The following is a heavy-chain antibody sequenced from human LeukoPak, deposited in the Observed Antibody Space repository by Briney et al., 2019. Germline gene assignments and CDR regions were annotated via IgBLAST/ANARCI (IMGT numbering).Heavy chain of an antibody. Sequence: ASXKVSCKASGYTFTSYDINWVRQATGQGLEWMGWMDPNSGNTGYAQKFQGRVTITRNTSISTAYMELSSLRSEDTAVYYCAREDDGDWFFDYWGQGTLVTVSS. CDR1: GYTFTSYD. D-gene: IGHD3-9*01. CDR2: MDPNSGNT. J-gene: IGHJ4*02. V-gene: IGHV1-8*03. CDR3: AREDDGDWFFDY.